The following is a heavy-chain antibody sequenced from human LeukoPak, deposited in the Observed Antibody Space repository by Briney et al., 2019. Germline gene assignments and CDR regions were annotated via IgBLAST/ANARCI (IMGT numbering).Heavy chain of an antibody. V-gene: IGHV1-18*01. CDR2: ISDYNGNT. D-gene: IGHD3-22*01. Sequence: ASVKVSCKASGYTFRNYAITWVRQAPGQGLEWMGWISDYNGNTNYAQKFQGRVTMTTDTSTSTAYMELRSLRSDDTAVYYCARGDYYDSSGYFTGMNYWGQGTLVTVSS. CDR1: GYTFRNYA. J-gene: IGHJ4*02. CDR3: ARGDYYDSSGYFTGMNY.